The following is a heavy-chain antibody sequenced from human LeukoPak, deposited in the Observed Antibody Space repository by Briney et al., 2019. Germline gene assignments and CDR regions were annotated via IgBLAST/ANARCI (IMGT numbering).Heavy chain of an antibody. CDR3: ARTPFDP. Sequence: SVKVSCKASGYTFTSYDINWVRQATRQGLEWMGRIIPILGIANYAQKFQGRVTITADKSTSTAYMELSSLRSEDTAVYYCARTPFDPWGQGTLVTVSS. CDR2: IIPILGIA. V-gene: IGHV1-69*04. J-gene: IGHJ5*02. CDR1: GYTFTSYD.